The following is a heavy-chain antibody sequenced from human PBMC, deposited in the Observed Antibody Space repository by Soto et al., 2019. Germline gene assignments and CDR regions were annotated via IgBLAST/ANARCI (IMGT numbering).Heavy chain of an antibody. CDR2: IYYSGST. CDR1: GGSMNTYY. J-gene: IGHJ4*02. V-gene: IGHV4-59*08. CDR3: ERLGGYYQAFDH. Sequence: PSETLSLTCTVSGGSMNTYYWGWFRQPPGKGLEWVGYIYYSGSTTYSPSLKSRVTISLDTSKNQFSLILNSVTAADTAVYYCERLGGYYQAFDHWGQGSLVTVSS. D-gene: IGHD3-22*01.